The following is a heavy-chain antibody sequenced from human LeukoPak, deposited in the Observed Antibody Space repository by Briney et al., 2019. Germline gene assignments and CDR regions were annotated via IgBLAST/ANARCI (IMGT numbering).Heavy chain of an antibody. CDR2: ISSSSSYI. J-gene: IGHJ4*02. D-gene: IGHD3-10*01. V-gene: IGHV3-21*01. Sequence: GGSLRLSCAASGFTFSSYSMNWVRQAPGKGLDWVSSISSSSSYIYYADSVKGRFTISRDNAKNSLYLQMNSLRAEDTAVYYCARGSGARIVDYWGQGTLVTVSS. CDR1: GFTFSSYS. CDR3: ARGSGARIVDY.